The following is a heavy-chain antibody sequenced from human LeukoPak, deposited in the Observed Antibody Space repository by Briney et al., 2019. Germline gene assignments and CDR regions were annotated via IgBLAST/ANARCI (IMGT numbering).Heavy chain of an antibody. CDR3: ARVEGYCSGGSCYGMDV. V-gene: IGHV3-21*01. CDR2: ISSSSSDK. CDR1: GFTFSRFS. J-gene: IGHJ6*02. Sequence: GGSLRLSCAASGFTFSRFSMKWVRQAPGKGLEWVSSISSSSSDKYYADSVKGRFTISRDKAKNSLYLQLNSLRAEDTAMYYCARVEGYCSGGSCYGMDVWGQGTTVTVSS. D-gene: IGHD2-15*01.